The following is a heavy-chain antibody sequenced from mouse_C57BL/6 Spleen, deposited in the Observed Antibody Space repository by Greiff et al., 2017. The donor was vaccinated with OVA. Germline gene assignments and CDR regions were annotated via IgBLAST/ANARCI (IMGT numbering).Heavy chain of an antibody. CDR3: AVIYYYGSSYSTWFAY. CDR1: GYSFTGYY. J-gene: IGHJ3*01. V-gene: IGHV1-42*01. Sequence: VQLKQSGPELVKPGASVKISCKASGYSFTGYYMNWVKQSPEKSLEWIGEINPSTGGTTYNQKFKAKATLTVDESSSTAYMQLKSLTSEDSAVYYCAVIYYYGSSYSTWFAYWGQGTLVTVSA. CDR2: INPSTGGT. D-gene: IGHD1-1*01.